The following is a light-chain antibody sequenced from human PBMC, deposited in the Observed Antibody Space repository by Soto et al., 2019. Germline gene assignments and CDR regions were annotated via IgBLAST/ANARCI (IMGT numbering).Light chain of an antibody. CDR3: SSYTSGSTLYV. Sequence: QSVLTQPASVSGSPGQSITISCTGTSSDVGGYNYVCWYQQHPGKAPTLMIYEVSTRPSGVSTRFSGSKSGNTASLTISGLQAEDEADYYCSSYTSGSTLYVFGTGTKVTVL. CDR2: EVS. J-gene: IGLJ1*01. CDR1: SSDVGGYNY. V-gene: IGLV2-14*01.